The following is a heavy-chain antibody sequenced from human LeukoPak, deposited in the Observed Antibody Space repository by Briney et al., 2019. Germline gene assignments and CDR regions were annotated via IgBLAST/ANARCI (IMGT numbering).Heavy chain of an antibody. Sequence: GASVKVSCTASGYTFSSYDINWVRQATGQGLEWMGLMNPNSGNTGYAQKFQGRVTMTRNTSISTAYMELSSLRSEDTAVYYCARGGSSCPFDYWGQGTLVTVSS. CDR3: ARGGSSCPFDY. J-gene: IGHJ4*02. D-gene: IGHD6-13*01. V-gene: IGHV1-8*01. CDR1: GYTFSSYD. CDR2: MNPNSGNT.